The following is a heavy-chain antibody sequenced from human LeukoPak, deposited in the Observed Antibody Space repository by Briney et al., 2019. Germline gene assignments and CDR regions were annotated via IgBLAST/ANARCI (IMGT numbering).Heavy chain of an antibody. V-gene: IGHV3-13*01. Sequence: GGSLRLSCAGSGFSFSTYDMLWVRQAPGKGLEWVSAICSGGDTYYTDSVKGRFTISRESAKNSFYLQMNSLNAGDTAVYFCARAVAGTDEIDSWGQGTLVTVSS. CDR2: ICSGGDT. D-gene: IGHD6-19*01. J-gene: IGHJ4*02. CDR1: GFSFSTYD. CDR3: ARAVAGTDEIDS.